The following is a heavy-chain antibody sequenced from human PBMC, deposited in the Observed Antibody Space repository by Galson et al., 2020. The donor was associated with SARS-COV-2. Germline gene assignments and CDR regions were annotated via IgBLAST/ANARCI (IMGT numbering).Heavy chain of an antibody. CDR1: GYTFTSYA. Sequence: ASVKVSCKASGYTFTSYAMNWVRQAPGQGLEWMGWINTNTGNPTYAQGFTGRFVFSLDTSVSTAYLQISSLKAEDTAVYYCARLHYDSSGCAADYYYYMDVWGQGTTVTVSS. CDR2: INTNTGNP. D-gene: IGHD3-22*01. V-gene: IGHV7-4-1*02. J-gene: IGHJ6*03. CDR3: ARLHYDSSGCAADYYYYMDV.